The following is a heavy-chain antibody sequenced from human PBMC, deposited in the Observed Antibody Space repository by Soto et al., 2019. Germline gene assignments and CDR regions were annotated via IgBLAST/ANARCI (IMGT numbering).Heavy chain of an antibody. Sequence: QVQLVQSGAEVKKPGASVKVSCKASGYTFTSYYMHWVRQAPGQGLEWMGIINPSGGSTSYAQKFQGRVPMTRDTSTSTVYMELSSLRSEDTAVYYCARPLWFGEKLDYYYGMDVWGQGTTVTVSS. CDR3: ARPLWFGEKLDYYYGMDV. J-gene: IGHJ6*02. V-gene: IGHV1-46*01. D-gene: IGHD3-10*01. CDR1: GYTFTSYY. CDR2: INPSGGST.